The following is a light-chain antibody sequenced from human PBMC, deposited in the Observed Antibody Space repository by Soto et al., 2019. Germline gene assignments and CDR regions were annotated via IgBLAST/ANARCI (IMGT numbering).Light chain of an antibody. CDR1: SSDIGAYDH. CDR2: EVK. J-gene: IGLJ3*02. Sequence: QSALTQPASVSGSPGQSITISCTGSSSDIGAYDHVSWYQQHPGKVPKLIIYEVKNRPSGVSHRFSGSKSGNTASLTISGLQAEDEADYYCNSYTSSTTLMFGGGTKVTVL. CDR3: NSYTSSTTLM. V-gene: IGLV2-14*01.